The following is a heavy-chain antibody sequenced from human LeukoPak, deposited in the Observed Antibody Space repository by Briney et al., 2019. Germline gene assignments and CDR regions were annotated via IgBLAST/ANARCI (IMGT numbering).Heavy chain of an antibody. Sequence: ASVKVSCKASGYTFTRYGISWVRPAPGQGLEWMGWISAYNGNTNYAQKLQGRVTMTTDTSTSTAYMELRSLRSDDTAVYYCARIRSYGRPPDYWGQGTLVTVSS. CDR3: ARIRSYGRPPDY. J-gene: IGHJ4*02. CDR2: ISAYNGNT. CDR1: GYTFTRYG. D-gene: IGHD5-18*01. V-gene: IGHV1-18*01.